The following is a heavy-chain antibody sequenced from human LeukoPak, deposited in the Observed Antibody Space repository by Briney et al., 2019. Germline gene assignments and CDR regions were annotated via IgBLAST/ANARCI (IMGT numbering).Heavy chain of an antibody. D-gene: IGHD6-13*01. CDR2: IWYDGSNK. J-gene: IGHJ3*02. Sequence: PGGSLRLSCAASGFTFSNYAMHWVRQAPGKGLEWVAVIWYDGSNKFYADSAKGRFTISRDNSKNTLYLQMNSLRAEDTAVYYCARARIAAAGRTNLHAFDIWGQGTMVTVSS. CDR1: GFTFSNYA. CDR3: ARARIAAAGRTNLHAFDI. V-gene: IGHV3-33*01.